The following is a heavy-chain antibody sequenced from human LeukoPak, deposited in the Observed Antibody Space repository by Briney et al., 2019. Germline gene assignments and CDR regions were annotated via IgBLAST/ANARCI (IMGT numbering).Heavy chain of an antibody. CDR1: GYTFTTYG. CDR2: INPNSGGT. Sequence: GASVKVSCKASGYTFTTYGISWVRQAPGQGLEWMGWINPNSGGTDYAEKFQGRVTMTRDTSISTAYLELSSLRSDDTAVYHCARDLYNSGWTGAFDIWGQGTMVTVSS. J-gene: IGHJ3*02. D-gene: IGHD6-19*01. CDR3: ARDLYNSGWTGAFDI. V-gene: IGHV1-2*02.